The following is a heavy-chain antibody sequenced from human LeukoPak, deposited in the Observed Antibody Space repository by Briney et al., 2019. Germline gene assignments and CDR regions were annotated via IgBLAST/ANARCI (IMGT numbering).Heavy chain of an antibody. J-gene: IGHJ4*02. CDR2: IYYSGST. CDR1: GGSISSSSYY. V-gene: IGHV4-39*07. CDR3: ARARVDTAISPFDY. Sequence: PSETLSLTCTVSGGSISSSSYYWGWIRQPPGKGLEWIGSIYYSGSTYYNPSLKSRVTISVDTSKNQFSLKLSSVTAADTAVYYCARARVDTAISPFDYWGQGTLVTVSS. D-gene: IGHD5-18*01.